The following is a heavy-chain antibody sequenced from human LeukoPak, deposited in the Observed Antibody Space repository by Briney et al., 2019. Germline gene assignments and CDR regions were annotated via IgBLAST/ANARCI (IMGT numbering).Heavy chain of an antibody. D-gene: IGHD6-6*01. Sequence: SETLSLTCTVSGGSITSSSYYWVWIRQPPGKGLEWIGSIFHSGSTYYNASLKSRVTISVDTSRNQFSLKLSSVTAADTAVYYCARAEYSSSSGRFYWGQGTLVTVSS. CDR1: GGSITSSSYY. J-gene: IGHJ4*02. CDR3: ARAEYSSSSGRFY. CDR2: IFHSGST. V-gene: IGHV4-39*07.